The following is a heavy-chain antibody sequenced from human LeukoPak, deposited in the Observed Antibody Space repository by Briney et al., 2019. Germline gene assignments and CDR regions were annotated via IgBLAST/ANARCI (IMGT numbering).Heavy chain of an antibody. CDR1: GFTFGDHA. Sequence: GGSLRLSCTVSGFTFGDHAMSWVRQAPGKGLEWVGFIRSKTYGGTTEYAASVKGRFIISRDDSTSIAYLQMNSLKTEDTAVYYCTRGPIQLWLYHGMDVWGRGTTVTVSS. V-gene: IGHV3-49*04. CDR3: TRGPIQLWLYHGMDV. CDR2: IRSKTYGGTT. D-gene: IGHD5-18*01. J-gene: IGHJ6*02.